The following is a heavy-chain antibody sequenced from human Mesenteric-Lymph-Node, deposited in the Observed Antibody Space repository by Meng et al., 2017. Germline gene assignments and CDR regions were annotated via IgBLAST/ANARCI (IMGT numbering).Heavy chain of an antibody. Sequence: VRLVGAGGGVGQPGRALGLSCAASGFSFSIYGMHWVRQAPGKGLEWVAVILYDGTTRYADSAKGRFTISRDISKNTLYLQMNTLRVEDTALYYCAKSRDGHFHGLSWGQGTLVTVSS. D-gene: IGHD5-24*01. CDR2: ILYDGTTR. V-gene: IGHV3-33*06. J-gene: IGHJ5*02. CDR1: GFSFSIYG. CDR3: AKSRDGHFHGLS.